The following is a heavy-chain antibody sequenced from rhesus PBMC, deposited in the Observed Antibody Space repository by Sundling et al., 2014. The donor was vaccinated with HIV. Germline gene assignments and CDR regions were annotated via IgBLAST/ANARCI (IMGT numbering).Heavy chain of an antibody. D-gene: IGHD3-22*01. CDR3: ARGSTGEAFDF. Sequence: QVQLQESGPGLVKPSETLSLTCAVSGGSISSYWWSWIRQPPGKGLEWIGYIGGSSGSTYYNPSLKSRVTLSVDTSKNQFSLKLSSVTAADTAVYFCARGSTGEAFDFWGQGLRVTVSS. V-gene: IGHV4-165*01. CDR2: IGGSSGST. J-gene: IGHJ3*01. CDR1: GGSISSYW.